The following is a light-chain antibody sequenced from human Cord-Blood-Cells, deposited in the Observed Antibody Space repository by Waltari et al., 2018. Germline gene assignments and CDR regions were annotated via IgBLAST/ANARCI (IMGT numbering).Light chain of an antibody. CDR2: RNN. V-gene: IGLV1-47*01. Sequence: QSVLTQPPSASGTPGQRVTISCSGSSSNIGSNYVYWYQQLPGTAPKLIIYRNNQRPSGVPDRISGSKSGTSASLAISGLRSEDEADYYCAAWDDSLSCVVFGGGTKLTVL. J-gene: IGLJ2*01. CDR3: AAWDDSLSCVV. CDR1: SSNIGSNY.